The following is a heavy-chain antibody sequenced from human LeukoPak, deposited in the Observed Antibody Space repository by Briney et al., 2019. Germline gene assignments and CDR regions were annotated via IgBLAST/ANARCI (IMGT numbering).Heavy chain of an antibody. CDR1: GFTFDEYA. J-gene: IGHJ4*02. CDR3: AKQIKTLVRGADY. CDR2: ISWNSNTI. V-gene: IGHV3-9*01. D-gene: IGHD3-10*01. Sequence: GGSLRLSCAASGFTFDEYAMHWIRQVPGKGLEWVSGISWNSNTIGYADSVKGRFTISRDNAKHSLYLQMNSLRDEDTALYYCAKQIKTLVRGADYWGQGTLVTVSS.